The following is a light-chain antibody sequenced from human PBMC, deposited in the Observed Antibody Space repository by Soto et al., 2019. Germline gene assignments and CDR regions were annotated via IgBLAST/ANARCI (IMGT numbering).Light chain of an antibody. CDR2: HAS. CDR3: QHYNSYPWT. V-gene: IGKV1-5*01. J-gene: IGKJ1*01. CDR1: QTMNNW. Sequence: DIQMTQSPSTLSASIGDRVTITCRASQTMNNWLAWYQQKPGKAPNLLIYHASNLETGVPSRFSGSAFGTEFTLTISSLQPDDFATSYCQHYNSYPWTFGQGTKVEIK.